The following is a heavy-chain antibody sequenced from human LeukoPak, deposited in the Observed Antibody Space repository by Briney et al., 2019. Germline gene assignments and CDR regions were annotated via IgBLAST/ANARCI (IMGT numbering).Heavy chain of an antibody. D-gene: IGHD3-10*01. V-gene: IGHV4-4*07. Sequence: SETLSLTCTVSGGSISSYYWSWIRQPAGKGLEWIGRIYTSGSTNYNPSLKSRVTMSVDTSKNQFSLKLSSVTAADTAVYYCARSQFYGSGSYQGRWFDPWGQGTLVTVSS. CDR3: ARSQFYGSGSYQGRWFDP. J-gene: IGHJ5*02. CDR2: IYTSGST. CDR1: GGSISSYY.